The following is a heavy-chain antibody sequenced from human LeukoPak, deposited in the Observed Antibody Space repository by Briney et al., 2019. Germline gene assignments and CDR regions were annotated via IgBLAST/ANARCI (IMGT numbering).Heavy chain of an antibody. CDR3: ARSVGYGDYAIRGYFDL. J-gene: IGHJ2*01. Sequence: RASVKVSCKASGYTFSSFSISWVRLAPGQGLEWVAWINPNNGGTNSAQKVQDRVTMTRDTSMSTAYMELRRLRPDDTAVYYCARSVGYGDYAIRGYFDLWGGGTLVAASS. CDR1: GYTFSSFS. V-gene: IGHV1-18*01. D-gene: IGHD4-17*01. CDR2: INPNNGGT.